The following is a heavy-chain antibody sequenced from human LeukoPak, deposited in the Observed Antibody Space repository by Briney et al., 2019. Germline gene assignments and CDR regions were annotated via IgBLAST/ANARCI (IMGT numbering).Heavy chain of an antibody. J-gene: IGHJ5*02. Sequence: GGSLRLSCAASGFTFSSYEMNWVRQAPGKGLEWVSYISSSGSTIYYADSVKGRFTISRDNAKNSLYLQMNSLRAEDTAVYYCASSLELRFNWFDPWGQGTLVTVSS. CDR2: ISSSGSTI. CDR3: ASSLELRFNWFDP. CDR1: GFTFSSYE. V-gene: IGHV3-48*03. D-gene: IGHD1-7*01.